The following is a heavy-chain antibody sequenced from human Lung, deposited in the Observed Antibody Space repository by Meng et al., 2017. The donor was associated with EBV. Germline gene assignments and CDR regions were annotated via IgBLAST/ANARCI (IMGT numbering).Heavy chain of an antibody. CDR2: INRSGST. V-gene: IGHV4-34*01. CDR3: ARVNLRAQLYHQLPYFDF. CDR1: GGSFSGYH. J-gene: IGHJ4*02. Sequence: QGELQQWGAGLLKPSETLSLTVAVYGGSFSGYHRSWIRQPPGKGLEWIGEINRSGSTNYNPSLKSRVTISVDTSKNQFSLKLNSVTAADTAVYYCARVNLRAQLYHQLPYFDFWGQGTLVTVSS. D-gene: IGHD3-16*02.